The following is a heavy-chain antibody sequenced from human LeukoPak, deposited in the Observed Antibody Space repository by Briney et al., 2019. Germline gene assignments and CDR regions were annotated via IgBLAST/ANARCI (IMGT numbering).Heavy chain of an antibody. J-gene: IGHJ6*03. V-gene: IGHV1-2*02. Sequence: PGESLKISCKGSGYTFTGYYMHWVRQAPGQGLEWMGWINPNRGGTNYAQKFQGRVTMTRDTSISTAYMELSRLRSDDTSVYYCARGVANYGTYRNYYYYYMDVWGKGTTVTVSS. CDR3: ARGVANYGTYRNYYYYYMDV. CDR1: GYTFTGYY. CDR2: INPNRGGT. D-gene: IGHD4/OR15-4a*01.